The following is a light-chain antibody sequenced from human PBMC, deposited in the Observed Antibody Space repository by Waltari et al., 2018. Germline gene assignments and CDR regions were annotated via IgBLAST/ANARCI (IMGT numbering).Light chain of an antibody. J-gene: IGKJ4*01. CDR2: AAS. CDR3: QQGDSFPYA. Sequence: DIQMTQSPSSVSASIGDRVTITCRASQGISSFLAWSQQKPGKAPRLLIYAASTLQSGVQPRFSGSGSGTDFTLTINNLQPEDFATYFCQQGDSFPYAFGGGTKVDIK. CDR1: QGISSF. V-gene: IGKV1-12*01.